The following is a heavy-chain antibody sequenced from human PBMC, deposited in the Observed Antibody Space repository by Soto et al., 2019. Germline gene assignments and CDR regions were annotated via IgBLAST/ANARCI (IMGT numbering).Heavy chain of an antibody. J-gene: IGHJ5*02. CDR1: GGSISSGGYY. CDR3: ARAVLGGIAAAGTNWFDP. Sequence: SEALSLTCTVSGGSISSGGYYWSWIRQHPGKGLEWIGYIYYSGSTYYNPSLKSRVTISVDTSKNQFSLKLSSVTAADTAVYYCARAVLGGIAAAGTNWFDPWGQGTLVTVSS. CDR2: IYYSGST. V-gene: IGHV4-31*03. D-gene: IGHD6-13*01.